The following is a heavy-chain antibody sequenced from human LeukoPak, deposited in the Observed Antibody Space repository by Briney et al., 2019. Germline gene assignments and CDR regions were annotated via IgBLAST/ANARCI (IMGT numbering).Heavy chain of an antibody. J-gene: IGHJ4*02. V-gene: IGHV1-3*01. Sequence: ASVKVSCKASGYTFTSYAVHWVRQAPGQRLEWMGWINAGNGNTKYSQKFQGRVTITRDTSASTAYMELSSLRSEDTAVYYCARGYLAYYYDSSGPTSPFDYWGQGTLVTVSS. CDR3: ARGYLAYYYDSSGPTSPFDY. CDR1: GYTFTSYA. D-gene: IGHD3-22*01. CDR2: INAGNGNT.